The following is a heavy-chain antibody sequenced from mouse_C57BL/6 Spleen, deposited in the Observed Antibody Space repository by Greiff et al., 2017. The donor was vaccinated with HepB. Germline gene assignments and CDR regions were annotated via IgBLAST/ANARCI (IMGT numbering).Heavy chain of an antibody. D-gene: IGHD1-1*01. CDR2: ISSGSSTI. Sequence: EVKLMESGGGLVKPGGSLKLSCAASGFTFSDYGMHWVRQAPEKGLEWVAYISSGSSTIYYADTVKGRFTISRDNAKNTLFLQMTSLRSEDTAMYCCASTYYGSSPWFAYWGQGTLVTVSA. CDR1: GFTFSDYG. V-gene: IGHV5-17*01. J-gene: IGHJ3*01. CDR3: ASTYYGSSPWFAY.